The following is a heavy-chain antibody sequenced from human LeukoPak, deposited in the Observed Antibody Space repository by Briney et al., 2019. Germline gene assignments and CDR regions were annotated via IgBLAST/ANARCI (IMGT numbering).Heavy chain of an antibody. D-gene: IGHD3-10*01. CDR3: ARDRTRTGQAPGNWFDP. J-gene: IGHJ5*02. V-gene: IGHV1-2*02. Sequence: ASVKVSCKASGYTFTGYYMHWVRQAPGQGLEWMGWINPNSGGTNYAQKFQGRVTMTRDTPISTAYMELSRLRSDDTAVYYCARDRTRTGQAPGNWFDPWGQGTLVTVSS. CDR2: INPNSGGT. CDR1: GYTFTGYY.